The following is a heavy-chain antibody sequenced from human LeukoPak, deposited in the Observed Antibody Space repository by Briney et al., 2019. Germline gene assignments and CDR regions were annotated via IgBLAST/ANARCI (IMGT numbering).Heavy chain of an antibody. Sequence: GGSLRLSCAASGFTFSSYAMHWVRQAPGKALEWVAVTSYDGTTKYYADSAKGRFNISRDNSKNTLYLQMNSLRVDDTAVYYCAKDATLFGDQYFDYWGQGTLVIVSS. CDR3: AKDATLFGDQYFDY. V-gene: IGHV3-30*04. D-gene: IGHD3-10*01. J-gene: IGHJ4*02. CDR1: GFTFSSYA. CDR2: TSYDGTTK.